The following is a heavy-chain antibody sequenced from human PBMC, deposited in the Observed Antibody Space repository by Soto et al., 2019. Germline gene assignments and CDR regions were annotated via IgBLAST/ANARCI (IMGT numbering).Heavy chain of an antibody. CDR2: INSDGSST. CDR1: GFTFSSYW. Sequence: EVQLVESGGGLVQPGGSLRLSCAASGFTFSSYWMHWVRQAPGKGLVWVSRINSDGSSTSYADSVKGRFTISRDNAKNTLYLQMTRLRAADTAVYYCARGGVGRYCSSTSCYTWVFDYWGQGTLVTVSS. J-gene: IGHJ4*02. CDR3: ARGGVGRYCSSTSCYTWVFDY. V-gene: IGHV3-74*01. D-gene: IGHD2-2*02.